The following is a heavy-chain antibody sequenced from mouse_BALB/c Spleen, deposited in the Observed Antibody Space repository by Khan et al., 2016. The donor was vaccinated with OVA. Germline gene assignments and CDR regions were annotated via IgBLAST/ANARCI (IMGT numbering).Heavy chain of an antibody. Sequence: QIQLVQSGPELKRPGETVKISCMASGYTFTDYSMHWVKQAPGKGLKWMGWINTETGAPTYADDFKGRFAFSMETSASTAYLQINNLKTEDTATYYCAGTKHWYFDVWGAGTTVTVSS. V-gene: IGHV9-2-1*01. CDR2: INTETGAP. J-gene: IGHJ1*01. D-gene: IGHD3-3*01. CDR3: AGTKHWYFDV. CDR1: GYTFTDYS.